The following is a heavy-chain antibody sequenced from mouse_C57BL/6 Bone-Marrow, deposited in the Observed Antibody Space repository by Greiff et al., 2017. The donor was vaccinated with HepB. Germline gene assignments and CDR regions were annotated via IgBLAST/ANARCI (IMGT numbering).Heavy chain of an antibody. Sequence: VKLQQPGAELVKPGASVKLSCKASGYTFTSYWMHWVKQRPGQGLEWIGMIHPNSGSTNYNEKFKSKATLTVDKSSSTAYMQLSSLTSEDSAVYYCARRGTSYYGSPFAYWGQGTLVTVSA. J-gene: IGHJ3*01. CDR1: GYTFTSYW. CDR2: IHPNSGST. V-gene: IGHV1-64*01. CDR3: ARRGTSYYGSPFAY. D-gene: IGHD1-1*01.